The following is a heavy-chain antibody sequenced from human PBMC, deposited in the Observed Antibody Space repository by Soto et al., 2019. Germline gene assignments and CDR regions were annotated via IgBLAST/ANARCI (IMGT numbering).Heavy chain of an antibody. CDR2: ISSSSSYI. J-gene: IGHJ4*02. V-gene: IGHV3-21*01. D-gene: IGHD5-18*01. Sequence: PGGSLSLSCAASGFTFSSYSMDWVRQAPGKGLEWVSSISSSSSYIYYADSVKGRFTISRDNAKNSLYLQMNSLRAEDTAVYYCARDQPGYSYGYGLGYWGQGT. CDR3: ARDQPGYSYGYGLGY. CDR1: GFTFSSYS.